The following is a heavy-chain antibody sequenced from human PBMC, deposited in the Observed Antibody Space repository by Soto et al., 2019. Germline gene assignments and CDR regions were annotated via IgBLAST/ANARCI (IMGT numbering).Heavy chain of an antibody. CDR1: GFTFSSYA. Sequence: EVQLLESGGGLVQPGGSLRLSCAASGFTFSSYAMSWVRQAPGKGLEWISAISGSGGSTYYADSVKGRFTISRDNSKNTLYLQMNSLRAEDTAVYYCAKLTAAPYYFDYWGQGTLVTVSS. V-gene: IGHV3-23*01. J-gene: IGHJ4*02. D-gene: IGHD6-25*01. CDR2: ISGSGGST. CDR3: AKLTAAPYYFDY.